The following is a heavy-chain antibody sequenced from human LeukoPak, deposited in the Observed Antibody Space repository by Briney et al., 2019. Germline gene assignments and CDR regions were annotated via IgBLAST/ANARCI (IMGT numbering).Heavy chain of an antibody. CDR3: ARYRDTAMVTYFDY. CDR1: GGSISSHY. V-gene: IGHV4-59*11. J-gene: IGHJ4*02. D-gene: IGHD5-18*01. Sequence: PSETLSLTCTVSGGSISSHYWSWIRQPPGKGLEWIGYIYYSGSTNYNPSLKSRVTISVDTSKNQFSLKLSSVTAADTAVYYCARYRDTAMVTYFDYWGQGTLVTVSS. CDR2: IYYSGST.